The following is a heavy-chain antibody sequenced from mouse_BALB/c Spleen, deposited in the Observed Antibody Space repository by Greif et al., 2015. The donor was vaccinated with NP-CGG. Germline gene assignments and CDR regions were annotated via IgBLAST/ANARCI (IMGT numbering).Heavy chain of an antibody. Sequence: QVQLQQSGAELMKPGASVKISCKATGYTFSSYWIEWVKQRPGHGLEWVGEILPGSGSTNYNEKFKGKATFTADTSSNTADMQLSSLTSEDSAVYYCARGLRYGSLDYWGQGTTLTASS. CDR3: ARGLRYGSLDY. D-gene: IGHD2-2*01. V-gene: IGHV1-9*01. J-gene: IGHJ2*01. CDR1: GYTFSSYW. CDR2: ILPGSGST.